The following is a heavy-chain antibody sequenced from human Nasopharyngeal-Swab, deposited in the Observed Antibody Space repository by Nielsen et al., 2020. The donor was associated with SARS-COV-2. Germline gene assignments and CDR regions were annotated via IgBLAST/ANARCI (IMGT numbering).Heavy chain of an antibody. J-gene: IGHJ3*02. CDR2: IHYSGST. Sequence: SETLSLTCTVSGGSISSSNYYWGWIRQPPGKGLEWIGSIHYSGSTYYNPSLKSRLTISVDTSKNQFSLKLSSVTSADTAVYYCARAARYSSTWSLPYDAFDIWGQGTMVTVSS. D-gene: IGHD6-13*01. CDR1: GGSISSSNYY. V-gene: IGHV4-39*07. CDR3: ARAARYSSTWSLPYDAFDI.